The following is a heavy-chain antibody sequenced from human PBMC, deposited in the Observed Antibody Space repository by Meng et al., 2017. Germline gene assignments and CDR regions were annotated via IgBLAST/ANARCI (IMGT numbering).Heavy chain of an antibody. V-gene: IGHV1-2*06. D-gene: IGHD6-13*01. CDR1: GYTFAAYW. Sequence: QGTRWQSGPAVKRPGPSVKLSGKPYGYTFAAYWIHWWRQAPGQGLEWMGRIDPNNDHTQYAQNFQGRVTMTSDTSISTVYMELNGLRSDDTAVYYCARDEDISAAGKLFGDYWGQGTLVTVSS. CDR3: ARDEDISAAGKLFGDY. J-gene: IGHJ4*02. CDR2: IDPNNDHT.